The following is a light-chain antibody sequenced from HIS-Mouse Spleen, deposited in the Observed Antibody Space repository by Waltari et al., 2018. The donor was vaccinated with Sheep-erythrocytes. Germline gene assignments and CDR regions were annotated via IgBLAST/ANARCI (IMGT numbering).Light chain of an antibody. CDR1: KLGAKY. CDR3: QAWDSSTVV. CDR2: QDS. J-gene: IGLJ2*01. Sequence: SYELTQPPSVSVSPGQTASIPCSGDKLGAKYACWYPQKPGHSPVLVIYQDSKRPSGIPERFSGSNSGNTATLTISGTQAMDEADYYCQAWDSSTVVFGGGTKLTVL. V-gene: IGLV3-1*01.